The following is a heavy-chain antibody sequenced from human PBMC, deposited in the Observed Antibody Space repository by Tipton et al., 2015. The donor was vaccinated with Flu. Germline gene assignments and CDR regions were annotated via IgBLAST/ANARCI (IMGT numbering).Heavy chain of an antibody. CDR1: GFTFSDYW. CDR3: ARVSTWNFGY. V-gene: IGHV3-74*01. J-gene: IGHJ4*02. D-gene: IGHD1-1*01. Sequence: SLRLSCAASGFTFSDYWMHWVRQVPGKGLVWVSRINSDGRSTSYADSVKGRFTISRDNAENTVFLQMNSLRAEDTAVYYCARVSTWNFGYWGQGTLVTVSS. CDR2: INSDGRST.